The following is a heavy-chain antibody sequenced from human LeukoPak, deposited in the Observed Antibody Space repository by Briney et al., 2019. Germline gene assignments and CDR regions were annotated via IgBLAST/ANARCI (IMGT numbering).Heavy chain of an antibody. CDR2: INHSGST. CDR3: ATRPPIAVAGAFDY. CDR1: GGSFSGYY. Sequence: SETLSLTCAVYGGSFSGYYWSWIRQPPGKGLEWLGEINHSGSTNYNPSLKSRVTISVDTSKNQFSLKLSSVTAADTAVYYCATRPPIAVAGAFDYWGQGTLVTVSS. J-gene: IGHJ4*02. V-gene: IGHV4-34*01. D-gene: IGHD6-19*01.